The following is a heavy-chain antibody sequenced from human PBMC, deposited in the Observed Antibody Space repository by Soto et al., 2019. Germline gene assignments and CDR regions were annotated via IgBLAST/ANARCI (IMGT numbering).Heavy chain of an antibody. CDR3: ARGHHPGYSSGWYLEY. Sequence: GASVKVSCKASGYTFTCYGISWVRQAPGQGLEWMGWISAYNGNTNYAQKLQGRVTMTTDTSTSTAYMELRSLRSDDTAVYYCARGHHPGYSSGWYLEYWGQGTLVTVSS. D-gene: IGHD6-19*01. CDR1: GYTFTCYG. CDR2: ISAYNGNT. J-gene: IGHJ4*02. V-gene: IGHV1-18*01.